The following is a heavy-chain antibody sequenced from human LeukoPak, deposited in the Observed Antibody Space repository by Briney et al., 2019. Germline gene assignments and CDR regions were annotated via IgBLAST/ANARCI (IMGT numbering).Heavy chain of an antibody. V-gene: IGHV1-2*02. J-gene: IGHJ6*03. CDR3: AREARYCSGGSCYEVYYYYMDV. CDR1: GYTFTGYY. Sequence: ASVKVSCKASGYTFTGYYMHWVRQAPGQGLEWMGWINPNSGGTNYAQKFQGRVTMTRDTSISTAYMELSRLRSDDTAVYYCAREARYCSGGSCYEVYYYYMDVWGKGTTVTISS. D-gene: IGHD2-15*01. CDR2: INPNSGGT.